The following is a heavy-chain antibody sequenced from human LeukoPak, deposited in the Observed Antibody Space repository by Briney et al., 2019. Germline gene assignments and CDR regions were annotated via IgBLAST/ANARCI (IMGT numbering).Heavy chain of an antibody. Sequence: PGGSLRLSCAASGFTFSSYAMSWVRQAPEKGLEWVSGISGSGGSTHYADSVKGRFTISRDISKNTLFLQMNSLRAEDTAMYYCAGGHEALGYWGQGTMVTVSS. V-gene: IGHV3-23*01. CDR3: AGGHEALGY. CDR2: ISGSGGST. D-gene: IGHD3-10*01. CDR1: GFTFSSYA. J-gene: IGHJ4*02.